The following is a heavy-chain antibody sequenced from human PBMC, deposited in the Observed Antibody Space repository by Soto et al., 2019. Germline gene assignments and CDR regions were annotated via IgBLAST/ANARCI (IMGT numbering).Heavy chain of an antibody. D-gene: IGHD6-6*01. CDR1: GFTFSSDA. V-gene: IGHV3-23*01. CDR2: ISGSGGST. J-gene: IGHJ5*02. Sequence: PGGSLRLSCAASGFTFSSDAMSWVRQAPGKGLEWVSAISGSGGSTYYADSVKGRFTISRDNSKNTLYLQMNSLRAEDTAVYYCAKDRREQLVNWFDPWGQGTLVTVSS. CDR3: AKDRREQLVNWFDP.